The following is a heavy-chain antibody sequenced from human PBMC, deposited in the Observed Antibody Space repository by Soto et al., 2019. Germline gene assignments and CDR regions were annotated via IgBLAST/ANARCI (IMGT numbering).Heavy chain of an antibody. J-gene: IGHJ4*02. Sequence: GGSLRLSCAASGFTFDDYAMHWVRQAPGKGLEWVSGISWNSGSIGYADSVKGRFTISRDNAKNSLYLQMNSLRAEDTALYYCAKDGRDCSGGSCYESELHPMGDFFDYWGQGTLVTVSS. D-gene: IGHD2-15*01. CDR3: AKDGRDCSGGSCYESELHPMGDFFDY. CDR2: ISWNSGSI. CDR1: GFTFDDYA. V-gene: IGHV3-9*01.